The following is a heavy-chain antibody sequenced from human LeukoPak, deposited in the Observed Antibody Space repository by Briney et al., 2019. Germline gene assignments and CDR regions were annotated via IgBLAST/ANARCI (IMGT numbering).Heavy chain of an antibody. V-gene: IGHV3-23*01. CDR1: GFTFSSYA. CDR3: ARAGGYYFDY. D-gene: IGHD3-10*01. Sequence: GGSLRLSCAASGFTFSSYAMSWVRQAPGKGLEWVSSISSSGDRTYYADSVKGRFTISRDNFKNTLYLQMNSLRAEDTAVYYCARAGGYYFDYWGQGTLVTVSS. J-gene: IGHJ4*02. CDR2: ISSSGDRT.